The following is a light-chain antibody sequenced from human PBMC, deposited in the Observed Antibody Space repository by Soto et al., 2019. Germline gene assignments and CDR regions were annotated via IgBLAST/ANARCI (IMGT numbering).Light chain of an antibody. CDR2: GAS. CDR3: QHYNNWPYT. J-gene: IGKJ2*01. CDR1: QGVTTN. V-gene: IGKV3-15*01. Sequence: EIEMTQSPATLSASRGERVTLSCRASQGVTTNFAWFQQKPGQAPRLLIYGASTRATGIPARFSGSGSGTEFSLTIRSLQSEDFAVYYCQHYNNWPYTFGQGTKLEIK.